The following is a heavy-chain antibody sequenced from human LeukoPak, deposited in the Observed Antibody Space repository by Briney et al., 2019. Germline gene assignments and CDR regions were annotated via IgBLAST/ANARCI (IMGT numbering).Heavy chain of an antibody. Sequence: GGSLRLSCAASGFTFSSYSMHWVRQAPGKGLEYVSAISSNGGSTYYANSVKGRFTISRDNSKNTLYLQMGSLRAEDMAVYYCARGGSMVRGPRGAAFDIWGQGTMVTVSS. CDR3: ARGGSMVRGPRGAAFDI. J-gene: IGHJ3*02. CDR2: ISSNGGST. D-gene: IGHD3-10*01. CDR1: GFTFSSYS. V-gene: IGHV3-64*01.